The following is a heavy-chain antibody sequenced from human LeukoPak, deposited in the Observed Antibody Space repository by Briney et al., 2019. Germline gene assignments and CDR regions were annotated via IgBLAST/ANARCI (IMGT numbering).Heavy chain of an antibody. J-gene: IGHJ4*02. CDR3: ARSHGELIHYYFDH. CDR1: GGSISSYY. Sequence: SETLSLTCTVSGGSISSYYWSWIRQPPGKGLEWIGYIYYSGSTNYNPSLKSRVTISVDTSKNQFSLKLSSVTAADTAVYYCARSHGELIHYYFDHWGQGTLVTVSS. D-gene: IGHD1-26*01. V-gene: IGHV4-59*01. CDR2: IYYSGST.